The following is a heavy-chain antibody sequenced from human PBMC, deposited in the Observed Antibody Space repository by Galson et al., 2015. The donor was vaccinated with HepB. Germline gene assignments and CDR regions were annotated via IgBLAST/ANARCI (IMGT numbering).Heavy chain of an antibody. CDR3: ARVRGAGYYWLVVN. D-gene: IGHD5-12*01. CDR1: GFTFSNYY. J-gene: IGHJ4*02. V-gene: IGHV3-11*01. CDR2: ISSNGNNI. Sequence: SLRLSCAASGFTFSNYYMSWIRQAPGKGLEWVSYISSNGNNIYYADSVKGRFTISRDNAKNSVYLQMNSLRADDTAVYYCARVRGAGYYWLVVNWGQVSLVTASS.